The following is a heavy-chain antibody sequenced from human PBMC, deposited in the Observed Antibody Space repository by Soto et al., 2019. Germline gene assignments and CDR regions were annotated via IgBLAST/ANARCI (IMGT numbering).Heavy chain of an antibody. D-gene: IGHD5-18*01. CDR3: ARDRTDTAMVHLMDV. CDR1: GFSFSSYA. CDR2: ISYDGSNK. V-gene: IGHV3-30-3*01. J-gene: IGHJ6*02. Sequence: GGSLRLSCAASGFSFSSYAMHWVRQAPGKGLEWVAVISYDGSNKYYADSVKGRFTISRDNSKNTLYLQMNSLRAEDTAVYYCARDRTDTAMVHLMDVWGQGTTVTVSS.